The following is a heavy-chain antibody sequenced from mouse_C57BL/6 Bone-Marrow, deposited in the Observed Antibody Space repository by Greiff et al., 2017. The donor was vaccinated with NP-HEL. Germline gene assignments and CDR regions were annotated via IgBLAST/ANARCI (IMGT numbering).Heavy chain of an antibody. CDR3: AKDWNYFDY. Sequence: LQQPGASVKISCKASGYAFSSYWMTWVKQRPGKGLEWIGQIYPGDGDTNYNGKFKGKATLTADKSSSTAYMQLSSLTSEDSAVYFCAKDWNYFDYWGQGTTLTVSS. J-gene: IGHJ2*01. D-gene: IGHD4-1*01. CDR2: IYPGDGDT. CDR1: GYAFSSYW. V-gene: IGHV1-80*01.